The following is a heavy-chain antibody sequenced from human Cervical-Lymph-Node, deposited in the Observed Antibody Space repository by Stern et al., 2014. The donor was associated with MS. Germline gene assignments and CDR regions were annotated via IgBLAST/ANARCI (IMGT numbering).Heavy chain of an antibody. J-gene: IGHJ4*02. V-gene: IGHV4-34*01. Sequence: QVQLQQWGAGLLKPSETLYLTCAVYGESVIGYHWSWIRQAPGKGLEGFVKVTPSGSSNYTPALKSRVSMSVETSKTHLSLNLTSVTAADTAVYYCARGRGKRVFDYWGQGSLVTVSS. CDR3: ARGRGKRVFDY. CDR1: GESVIGYH. D-gene: IGHD3-16*01. CDR2: VTPSGSS.